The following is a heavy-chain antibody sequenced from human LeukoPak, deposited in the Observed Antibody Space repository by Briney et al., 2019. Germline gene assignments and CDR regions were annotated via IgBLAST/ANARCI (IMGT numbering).Heavy chain of an antibody. CDR1: GGSISSYY. Sequence: SETLSLTCTVSGGSISSYYWSWIRRPPGKGLEWIGYIYYSGSTNYNPSLKSRVTISVDTSKNQFSLKLSSVTAADTAVYYCARGIVVPAARFDPWGQGTLVTVSS. CDR3: ARGIVVPAARFDP. D-gene: IGHD2-2*01. CDR2: IYYSGST. V-gene: IGHV4-59*01. J-gene: IGHJ5*02.